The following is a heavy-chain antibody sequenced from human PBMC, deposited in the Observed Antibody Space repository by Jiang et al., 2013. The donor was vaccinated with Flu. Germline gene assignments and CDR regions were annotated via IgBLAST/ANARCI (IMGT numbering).Heavy chain of an antibody. D-gene: IGHD3-22*01. V-gene: IGHV5-51*01. CDR1: GYNFANYW. CDR3: ARGGRDGYYYQYNWFDP. J-gene: IGHJ5*02. CDR2: IYPGDSET. Sequence: GAEVKKPGESLKISCKGSGYNFANYWIGWVRQMPGKGLEWMGIIYPGDSETTYSPSFQGQVTISADKSISIAYLQWSSLKASDTAMYYCARGGRDGYYYQYNWFDPWGQGTLVTVSS.